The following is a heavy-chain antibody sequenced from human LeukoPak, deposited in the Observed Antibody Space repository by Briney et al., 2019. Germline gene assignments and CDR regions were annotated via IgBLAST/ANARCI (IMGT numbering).Heavy chain of an antibody. CDR2: IYYSGST. Sequence: SETLSLTCTVSGGSISSHRHFWGWIRQPPGRGLEWIANIYYSGSTYSNPSLKSRVTISVDTSKNQFSLKLSSVTAADTAVYYCARKYPKMYYFDYWGQGTLVTVSS. CDR1: GGSISSHRHF. J-gene: IGHJ4*02. V-gene: IGHV4-39*07. D-gene: IGHD2/OR15-2a*01. CDR3: ARKYPKMYYFDY.